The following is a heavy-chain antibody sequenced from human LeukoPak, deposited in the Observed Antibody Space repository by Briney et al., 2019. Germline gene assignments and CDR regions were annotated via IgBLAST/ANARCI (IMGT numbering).Heavy chain of an antibody. Sequence: PGGSLRLSCAASGFTFDDYAMSWVRQAPGKGLEWVSAISGSGGSTYYADSVKGRFTISRDNSKNTLYLQMNSLRAEDTAVYYCAKDYDFWSGYYYDYWGQGTLVTVSS. J-gene: IGHJ4*02. V-gene: IGHV3-23*01. CDR1: GFTFDDYA. CDR2: ISGSGGST. CDR3: AKDYDFWSGYYYDY. D-gene: IGHD3-3*01.